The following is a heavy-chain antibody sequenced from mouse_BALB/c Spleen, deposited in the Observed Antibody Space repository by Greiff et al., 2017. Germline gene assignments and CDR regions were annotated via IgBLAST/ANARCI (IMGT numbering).Heavy chain of an antibody. CDR2: IRLKSDNYAT. CDR1: GFTFSSYW. CDR3: TVYDGYYPLGY. J-gene: IGHJ4*01. V-gene: IGHV6-3*01. Sequence: EVKVEESGGGLVQPGGSMKLSCVASGFTFSSYWMSWVRQSPEKGLEWVAEIRLKSDNYATHYAESVKGKFTISRDDSKSRLYLQMNSLRAEDTGIYYCTVYDGYYPLGYWGQGTSVTVSS. D-gene: IGHD2-3*01.